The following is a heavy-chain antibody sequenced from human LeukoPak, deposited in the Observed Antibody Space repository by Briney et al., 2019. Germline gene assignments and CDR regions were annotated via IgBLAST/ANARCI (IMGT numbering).Heavy chain of an antibody. D-gene: IGHD2-21*01. Sequence: SQTLSLTCTVSGGSISSYYWSWIRQPPGKGREWIGYIYYSGSTNYNPSLKSRVTISVATSKNTLSLTVNSVTAAAKAVYYCARGLAYHYFDYWGQGTLVTVSS. V-gene: IGHV4-59*01. CDR3: ARGLAYHYFDY. CDR2: IYYSGST. J-gene: IGHJ4*02. CDR1: GGSISSYY.